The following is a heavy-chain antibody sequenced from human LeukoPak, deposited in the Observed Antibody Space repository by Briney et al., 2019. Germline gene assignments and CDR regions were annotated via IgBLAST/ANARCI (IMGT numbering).Heavy chain of an antibody. D-gene: IGHD2-21*02. J-gene: IGHJ4*02. CDR2: ISGSGGST. Sequence: GGSLRLSCAASGFTFSSYAMSWVRLAPGKGLEWVSAISGSGGSTYYADSVKGRFTISRDNSKNTLYLQMNSLRAEDTAAYYCAKDSGHCGGDCYTDYWGQGTLVTVSS. CDR1: GFTFSSYA. V-gene: IGHV3-23*01. CDR3: AKDSGHCGGDCYTDY.